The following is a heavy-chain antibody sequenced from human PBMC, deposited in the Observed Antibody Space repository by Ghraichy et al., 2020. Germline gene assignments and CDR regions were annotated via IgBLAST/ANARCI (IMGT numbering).Heavy chain of an antibody. CDR3: ARGPKWDYYYMDV. V-gene: IGHV3-53*01. CDR2: IYSGGST. Sequence: LSLTCAASGFTVSSNYMSWVRQAPGKGLEWISVIYSGGSTYYADSVKGRFTISRDNSKNTLYLQMNSLRAEDTAVYYCARGPKWDYYYMDVWGKGTTVTVSS. CDR1: GFTVSSNY. D-gene: IGHD1-26*01. J-gene: IGHJ6*03.